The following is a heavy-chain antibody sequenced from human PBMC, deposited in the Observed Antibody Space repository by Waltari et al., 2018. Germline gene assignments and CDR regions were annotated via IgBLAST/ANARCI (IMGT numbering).Heavy chain of an antibody. CDR3: ARGGLYGQQLLESAFEI. D-gene: IGHD6-13*01. Sequence: QVQLVQSGAEVKKPGSSVKVSCKASGGSFSTYAITWVRQAPGQGLEWMGGIIPMFETANYAKKFQERVTMTTDGSMTTAYMELSSLTSEDTAVYYCARGGLYGQQLLESAFEIWGQGTKVTVAS. CDR1: GGSFSTYA. J-gene: IGHJ3*02. CDR2: IIPMFETA. V-gene: IGHV1-69*05.